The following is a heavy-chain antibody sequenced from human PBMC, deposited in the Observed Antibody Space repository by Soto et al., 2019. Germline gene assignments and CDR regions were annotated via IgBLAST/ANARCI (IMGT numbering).Heavy chain of an antibody. J-gene: IGHJ4*02. CDR2: MNPNSGNT. CDR3: ARGLSYYYNSSCYYYLGY. V-gene: IGHV1-8*01. Sequence: QVQLVQSGAEVKKPGASVKVSCKASGYTFTSYDINWVRQATGQGLEWMGWMNPNSGNTGYAQKFQGRVTMTRNTXIXTXXKELSSLRSEDTAVYYCARGLSYYYNSSCYYYLGYWGQGTLVTVSS. D-gene: IGHD3-22*01. CDR1: GYTFTSYD.